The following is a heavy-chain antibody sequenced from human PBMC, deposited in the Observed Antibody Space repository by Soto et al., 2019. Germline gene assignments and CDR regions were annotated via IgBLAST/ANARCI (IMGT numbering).Heavy chain of an antibody. Sequence: QVQLVESGGGVVQPGRSLRLSCAASGFTFSSYGMHWVRQAPGKGLEWVAVIWYDGSNKYYADSVKGRFTISRDNSKNTLYLQMNSLRAEDTAVYYCARDPEGWLQFSYAFGIWGQGTMVTVSS. CDR2: IWYDGSNK. J-gene: IGHJ3*02. CDR3: ARDPEGWLQFSYAFGI. D-gene: IGHD5-12*01. V-gene: IGHV3-33*01. CDR1: GFTFSSYG.